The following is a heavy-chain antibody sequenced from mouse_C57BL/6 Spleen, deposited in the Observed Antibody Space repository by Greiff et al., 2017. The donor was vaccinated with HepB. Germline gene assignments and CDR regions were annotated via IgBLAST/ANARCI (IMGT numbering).Heavy chain of an antibody. CDR1: GFTFSSYA. J-gene: IGHJ2*01. Sequence: EVHLVESGGGLVKPGGSLKLSCAASGFTFSSYAMSWVRQTPEKRLEWVATISDGGSYTYYPDNVKGRFTISRDNAKNNLYLQMSHLKSEDTAMYYCARKGYFDYWGQGTTLTVSS. CDR2: ISDGGSYT. CDR3: ARKGYFDY. V-gene: IGHV5-4*01.